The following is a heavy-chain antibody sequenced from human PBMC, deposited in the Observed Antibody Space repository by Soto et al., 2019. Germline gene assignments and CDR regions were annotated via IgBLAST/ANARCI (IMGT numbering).Heavy chain of an antibody. Sequence: GGSLRLSCAASGFTVTSYMNWVRQAPGKGLEWVSVMYTSGSTYYADSVKGRFTISRDNSKNTLYLQMDSLRAEDTAVYYCAKDRGGTAFNIWGQGTLVTVSS. CDR1: GFTVTSY. V-gene: IGHV3-66*01. J-gene: IGHJ3*02. D-gene: IGHD1-1*01. CDR3: AKDRGGTAFNI. CDR2: MYTSGST.